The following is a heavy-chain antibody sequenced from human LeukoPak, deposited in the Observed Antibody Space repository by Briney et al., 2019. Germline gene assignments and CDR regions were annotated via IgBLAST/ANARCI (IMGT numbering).Heavy chain of an antibody. CDR2: IQNDGSNK. CDR1: GFTFSLYG. D-gene: IGHD2-21*02. V-gene: IGHV3-30*02. CDR3: TKDRIVLVTATFDY. J-gene: IGHJ4*02. Sequence: GGSLRLSCAASGFTFSLYGIHWVRQAPGKGLEWVAFIQNDGSNKYYADSVKGRFTISRDNSKNTLYLQMNSLRPDDTAMYYCTKDRIVLVTATFDYWGQGTLVTVSS.